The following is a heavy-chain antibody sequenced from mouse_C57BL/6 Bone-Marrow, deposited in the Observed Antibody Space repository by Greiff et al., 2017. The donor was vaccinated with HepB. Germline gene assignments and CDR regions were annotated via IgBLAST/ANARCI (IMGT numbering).Heavy chain of an antibody. CDR3: ARLGLDWYFDV. V-gene: IGHV2-2*01. CDR1: GFSLTSYG. Sequence: VQLQQSGPGLVQPSHSLSISCTVSGFSLTSYGVHWVRQSPGKGLEWLGVICSGGSTDYNAAFISRLSISKDNSKSQVFFKMNSLQADDTAIYYCARLGLDWYFDVGGRGTTVTVSA. D-gene: IGHD4-1*01. J-gene: IGHJ1*03. CDR2: ICSGGST.